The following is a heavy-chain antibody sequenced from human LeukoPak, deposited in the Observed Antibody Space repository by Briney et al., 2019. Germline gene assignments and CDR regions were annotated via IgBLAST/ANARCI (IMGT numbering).Heavy chain of an antibody. Sequence: VGSLRLSCAASGFTFSDHYMDWVRQAPGKGLEWVSAISGSGGSTYYADSVKGRFTISRDNSKNTLYLQMNSLRAEDTAVYYCAKANPDSSSFDYWGQGTLVTVSS. J-gene: IGHJ4*02. CDR1: GFTFSDHY. CDR2: ISGSGGST. CDR3: AKANPDSSSFDY. D-gene: IGHD6-6*01. V-gene: IGHV3-23*01.